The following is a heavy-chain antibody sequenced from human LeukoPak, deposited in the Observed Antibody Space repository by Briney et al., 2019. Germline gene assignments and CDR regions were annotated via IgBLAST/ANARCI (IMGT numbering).Heavy chain of an antibody. J-gene: IGHJ4*02. CDR3: AKCGNSGCHLIDY. Sequence: PGGSLRLSCAASGFTFTTNAMSWVRRAPGKGLEWVSAISGRTGATYYADSEKGRFTISRDNSKSTLYLQMDSLRAEDTAVYYCAKCGNSGCHLIDYWGQGTLVTVSS. D-gene: IGHD5-12*01. V-gene: IGHV3-23*01. CDR2: ISGRTGAT. CDR1: GFTFTTNA.